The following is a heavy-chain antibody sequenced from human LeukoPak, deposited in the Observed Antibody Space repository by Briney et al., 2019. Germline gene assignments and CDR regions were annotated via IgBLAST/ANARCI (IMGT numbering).Heavy chain of an antibody. CDR3: ARASRDGYNQNFDH. CDR1: GYSFISYW. Sequence: GESLKISCKGLGYSFISYWNAWVRQRPGKGLEWMGIVYPGGSETRYDPSFQGQVTISADRSTSTAYLQWSSLRASDTAMYYCARASRDGYNQNFDHWGQGTLVTVSS. J-gene: IGHJ4*02. D-gene: IGHD5-24*01. V-gene: IGHV5-51*01. CDR2: VYPGGSET.